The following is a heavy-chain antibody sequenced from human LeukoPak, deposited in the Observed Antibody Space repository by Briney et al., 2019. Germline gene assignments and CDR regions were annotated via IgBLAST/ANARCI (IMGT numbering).Heavy chain of an antibody. Sequence: GGSLRLSCAASGFTFSTYDMHWVRQATGKGLEWVSAIDTAGDTYYPGSVKGRFSISRDNAKNTLYLQMTSLRAEDTAVYYCARLGARSGSYDYWGQGTLVTVSS. J-gene: IGHJ4*02. CDR2: IDTAGDT. D-gene: IGHD3-10*01. CDR1: GFTFSTYD. V-gene: IGHV3-13*01. CDR3: ARLGARSGSYDY.